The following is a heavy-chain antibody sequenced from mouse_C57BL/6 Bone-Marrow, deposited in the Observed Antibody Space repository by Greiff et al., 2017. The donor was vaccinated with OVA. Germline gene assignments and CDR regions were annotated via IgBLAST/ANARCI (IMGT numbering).Heavy chain of an antibody. V-gene: IGHV1-66*01. CDR1: GYSFTSYY. Sequence: QVQLQQSGPELVKPGASVKISCKASGYSFTSYYIHWVKQRPGQGLEWIGWIYPGSGNTKYNEKFKGKATLTADTSSSTAYMQLSSLTSEDSAVYYCARERRLSWDSVFDYWGQGTTLTVSS. D-gene: IGHD4-1*01. CDR3: ARERRLSWDSVFDY. J-gene: IGHJ2*01. CDR2: IYPGSGNT.